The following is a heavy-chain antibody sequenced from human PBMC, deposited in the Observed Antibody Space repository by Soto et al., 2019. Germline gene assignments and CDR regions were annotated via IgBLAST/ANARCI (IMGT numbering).Heavy chain of an antibody. V-gene: IGHV3-48*02. D-gene: IGHD2-21*01. CDR1: GFTFSTYS. CDR3: ARDNGLASSFAP. Sequence: ELQLVESGGGLAQPGGSLRLSCAASGFTFSTYSMNWVRQAPGKGLAWVSYISYTSTTIYYADSVMGRFTISRDNVKNSLFLQRHSMRDEDTAVYYCARDNGLASSFAPFGQDTLVSVSS. CDR2: ISYTSTTI. J-gene: IGHJ5*02.